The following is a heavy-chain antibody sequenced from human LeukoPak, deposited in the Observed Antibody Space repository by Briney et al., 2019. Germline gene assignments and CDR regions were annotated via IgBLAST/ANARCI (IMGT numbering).Heavy chain of an antibody. CDR2: ISSSGDYI. CDR3: ARGGLITVGSVIANPFDY. V-gene: IGHV3-21*01. CDR1: GFSFSSHP. J-gene: IGHJ4*02. Sequence: GGSLRLSCVASGFSFSSHPMNWVRQAPGKGLEWVSSISSSGDYIDYADSVKGRLTISRDNAKKSLYLQMNSLRVEETAVYYCARGGLITVGSVIANPFDYWGQGILVTVSS. D-gene: IGHD3-16*02.